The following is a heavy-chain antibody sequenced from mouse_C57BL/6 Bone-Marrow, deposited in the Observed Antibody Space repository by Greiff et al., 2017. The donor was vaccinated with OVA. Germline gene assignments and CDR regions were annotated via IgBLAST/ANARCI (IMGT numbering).Heavy chain of an antibody. CDR2: ISDGGSYT. Sequence: EVKLVESGGGLVKPGGSLKLSCAASGFTFSSYAMSWVRQTPEKRLEWVATISDGGSYTYYPEKVNGRFTTSRDNAKNNLYLQMSHLKSEDTAMYYCARDKGYDGYPAWFAYWGQGTLVTVSA. CDR3: ARDKGYDGYPAWFAY. D-gene: IGHD2-3*01. CDR1: GFTFSSYA. J-gene: IGHJ3*01. V-gene: IGHV5-4*01.